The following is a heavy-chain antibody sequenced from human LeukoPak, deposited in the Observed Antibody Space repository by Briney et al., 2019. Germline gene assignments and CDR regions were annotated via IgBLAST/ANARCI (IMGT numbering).Heavy chain of an antibody. Sequence: PSETLSLTCAVSGGSISSGGYSWSWLRQPPGKGLEWIGYIYHSGSTYYNPSLKSRVTISVDRSKNQFSLKLSSVTAADTAVYYCARRTTVTTPNAFDIWGQGTMVTVSS. J-gene: IGHJ3*02. V-gene: IGHV4-30-2*01. CDR2: IYHSGST. CDR1: GGSISSGGYS. D-gene: IGHD4-17*01. CDR3: ARRTTVTTPNAFDI.